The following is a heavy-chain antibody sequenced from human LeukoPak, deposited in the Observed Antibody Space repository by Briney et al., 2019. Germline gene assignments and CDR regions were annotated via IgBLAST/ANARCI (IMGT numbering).Heavy chain of an antibody. J-gene: IGHJ4*02. Sequence: GGSLRLSCAASGFTFNSPWMHWVRQAPGNGLVWVSRISSDGSSTNYADSVKGRFTISRDNAKNTLYLQMNSLRAEDTAVYYCARDGLREFDYWGQGTLVTVSS. V-gene: IGHV3-74*01. D-gene: IGHD5-12*01. CDR1: GFTFNSPW. CDR3: ARDGLREFDY. CDR2: ISSDGSST.